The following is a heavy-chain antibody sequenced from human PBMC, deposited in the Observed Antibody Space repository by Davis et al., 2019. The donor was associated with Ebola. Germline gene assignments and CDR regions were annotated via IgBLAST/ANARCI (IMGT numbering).Heavy chain of an antibody. CDR2: INPNSGGT. Sequence: AASVKVSCKASGYTFTGYYMHWVRQAPGQGLEWMGWINPNSGGTNYAQKFQGWVTMTRDTSISTAYMELSRLRSDDTAVYYCARDPGVVGATGYFDYWGQGTLVTVSS. CDR1: GYTFTGYY. D-gene: IGHD1-26*01. CDR3: ARDPGVVGATGYFDY. J-gene: IGHJ4*02. V-gene: IGHV1-2*04.